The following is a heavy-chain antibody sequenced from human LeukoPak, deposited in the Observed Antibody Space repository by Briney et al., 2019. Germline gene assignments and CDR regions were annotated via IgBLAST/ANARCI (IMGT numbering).Heavy chain of an antibody. CDR3: ARGHSGHVY. D-gene: IGHD5-12*01. J-gene: IGHJ4*02. Sequence: GESLTLSCAASGSTFSSDWMTWVRQAPGKGLEWVANIAQDGGDKYYVGSVRGRFTISRDNAKNSLYLQMNSLRAEDTAIYYCARGHSGHVYWGQGTLVTVSS. CDR2: IAQDGGDK. CDR1: GSTFSSDW. V-gene: IGHV3-7*04.